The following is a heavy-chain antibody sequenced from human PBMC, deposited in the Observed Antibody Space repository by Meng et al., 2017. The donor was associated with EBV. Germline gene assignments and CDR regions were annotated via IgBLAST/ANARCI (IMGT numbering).Heavy chain of an antibody. CDR1: GYTFTSYA. CDR3: ARRGGVADWFDP. V-gene: IGHV1-3*01. Sequence: QVQLVQSGAGVKKPGASVKVSCQASGYTFTSYAMHWVRQAPGQRLEWMGWINAGNGNTKYSQKFQGRVTITRDTSASTAYMELSSLRSEDTAVYYCARRGGVADWFDPWGQGTLVTVSS. D-gene: IGHD2-15*01. CDR2: INAGNGNT. J-gene: IGHJ5*02.